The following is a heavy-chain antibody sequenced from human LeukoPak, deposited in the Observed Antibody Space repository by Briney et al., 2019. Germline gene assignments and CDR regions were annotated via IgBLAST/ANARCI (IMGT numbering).Heavy chain of an antibody. V-gene: IGHV3-30*04. J-gene: IGHJ4*02. Sequence: QSGGSLRLSCAASGFTFSSYAMHWVRQAPGKGLEWVAVISYDGSNKYYADSVKGRFTISGDNSKNTLYLQMNSLRAEDTAVYYCARGYYLRSPFDYWGQGTLVTVSS. CDR3: ARGYYLRSPFDY. D-gene: IGHD3-16*01. CDR2: ISYDGSNK. CDR1: GFTFSSYA.